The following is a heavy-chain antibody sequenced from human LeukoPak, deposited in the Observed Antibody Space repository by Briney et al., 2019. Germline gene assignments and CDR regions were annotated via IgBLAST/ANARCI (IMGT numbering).Heavy chain of an antibody. D-gene: IGHD3-22*01. CDR2: IVPLFGVT. CDR1: GGIFSRYG. CDR3: ARQSYEQWLFFRD. V-gene: IGHV1-69*04. J-gene: IGHJ4*02. Sequence: SVKVSCKASGGIFSRYGISWVRQAPGQGLEWMGRIVPLFGVTNYAQKFRGRVTITADTSTSTAYMELSNVTSEDTAIYYCARQSYEQWLFFRDWGQGTLVTVSS.